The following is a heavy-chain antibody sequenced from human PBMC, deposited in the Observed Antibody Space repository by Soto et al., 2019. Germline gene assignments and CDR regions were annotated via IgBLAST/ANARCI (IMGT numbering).Heavy chain of an antibody. Sequence: EVQLVASGGGLVKPGGSLRLSCPASGLTARNVYLSWVRQPPGKGLEWVGHVKREVDGGTVDYGAPVKGRFTISRDDSENTLYLQMNSLKSEDTVVYYCTVGHYGDWGQGTLVTVSS. J-gene: IGHJ4*02. D-gene: IGHD4-17*01. V-gene: IGHV3-15*01. CDR1: GLTARNVY. CDR3: TVGHYGD. CDR2: VKREVDGGTV.